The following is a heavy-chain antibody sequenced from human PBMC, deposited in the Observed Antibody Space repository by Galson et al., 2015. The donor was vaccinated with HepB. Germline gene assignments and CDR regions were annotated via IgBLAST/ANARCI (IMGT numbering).Heavy chain of an antibody. CDR1: GYTFTSYG. J-gene: IGHJ6*02. Sequence: SVKVSCKASGYTFTSYGISWVRQAPGQGLEWMGWISAYNGNTNYAQKLQGRVTMTTDTSTSTAYMELRSLRSDDTAVYYCARTANGPYYYYGMDVWGQGTTVTVSS. CDR2: ISAYNGNT. V-gene: IGHV1-18*04. CDR3: ARTANGPYYYYGMDV.